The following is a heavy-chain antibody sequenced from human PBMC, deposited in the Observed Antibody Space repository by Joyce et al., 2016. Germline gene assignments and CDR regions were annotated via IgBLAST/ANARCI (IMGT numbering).Heavy chain of an antibody. CDR3: ARDYFYGMDV. Sequence: EVQLLESGGGLIQPGGSLRLSCAVSGFTVSDYYMAWVRQAPGKGLQWVSVISSGGTTSYADSVKGRFSISRDNSKNTLYLQMNSLRAEDTAVYYCARDYFYGMDVWGQGTTVTVSS. J-gene: IGHJ6*02. V-gene: IGHV3-53*01. CDR2: ISSGGTT. CDR1: GFTVSDYY.